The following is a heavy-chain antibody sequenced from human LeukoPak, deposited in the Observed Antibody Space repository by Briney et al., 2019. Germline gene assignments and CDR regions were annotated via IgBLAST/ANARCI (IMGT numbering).Heavy chain of an antibody. D-gene: IGHD3-3*01. CDR1: GGSFSGYY. CDR2: INHSGST. J-gene: IGHJ4*02. Sequence: SETLSLTCAVYGGSFSGYYWSWIRQPPGKGLEWIGEINHSGSTNYNPSLKSRVTISVDTSKNQFSLKLSSVTAADTAVYYCARQRKGVGFYYLGQGTLGNVFS. CDR3: ARQRKGVGFYY. V-gene: IGHV4-34*01.